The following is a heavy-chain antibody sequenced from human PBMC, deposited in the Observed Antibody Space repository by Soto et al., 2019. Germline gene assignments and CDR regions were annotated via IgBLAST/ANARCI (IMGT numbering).Heavy chain of an antibody. CDR1: GFTIFTSA. CDR2: IVVGSVNT. D-gene: IGHD2-21*02. J-gene: IGHJ4*02. V-gene: IGHV1-58*01. CDR3: AADPYCGGDCYFDY. Sequence: QMQLLQSGPEVKKPGTSVKVSCKASGFTIFTSAVQWVRQARGQGLERIGWIVVGSVNTNYAQKFQERVTNTRDLSTSAAYMELTSLRSEDTAVYYCAADPYCGGDCYFDYWGQGIMVTVSS.